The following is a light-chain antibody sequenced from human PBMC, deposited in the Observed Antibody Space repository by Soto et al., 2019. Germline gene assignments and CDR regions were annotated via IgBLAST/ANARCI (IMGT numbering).Light chain of an antibody. Sequence: EIVLTQSPGTLSLSPGERATLSCRASQSVSNNYLACYQQQPGQAPRLLIYGASSRATGVPDRFSGSGSGTDFPLTISRLEPEDFAVYYCQQYGNSPPYTFGQGTKLSLK. J-gene: IGKJ2*01. V-gene: IGKV3-20*01. CDR2: GAS. CDR1: QSVSNNY. CDR3: QQYGNSPPYT.